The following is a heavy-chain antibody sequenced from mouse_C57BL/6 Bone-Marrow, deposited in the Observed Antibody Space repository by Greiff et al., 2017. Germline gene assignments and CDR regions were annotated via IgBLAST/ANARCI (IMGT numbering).Heavy chain of an antibody. V-gene: IGHV1-55*01. Sequence: QVQLQQPGAELVKPWASVKMSCKASGYTFTSYWITWVKQRPGQGLEWIGDIYPGSGSTNYNEKFKSTATLTVNHSSSTAYMQLSRLTSEDSAVYYCAGYYWFAYWGQGTLVTVSA. CDR2: IYPGSGST. D-gene: IGHD2-3*01. CDR3: AGYYWFAY. J-gene: IGHJ3*01. CDR1: GYTFTSYW.